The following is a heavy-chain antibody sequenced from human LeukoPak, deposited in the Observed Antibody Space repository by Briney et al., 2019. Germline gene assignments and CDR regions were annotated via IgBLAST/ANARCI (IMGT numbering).Heavy chain of an antibody. CDR2: TYYRSMWYN. CDR1: GDSVSSNSAA. Sequence: SQTLSLTCAISGDSVSSNSAAWNWIRQSPSRGLEWLGRTYYRSMWYNDYAVSVKSRITINPDTSKNQFSLQLNSVTPEDTAVYYCARDEWYYDYVWGSYRFSYFDYWGQGTLVTVSS. D-gene: IGHD3-16*02. V-gene: IGHV6-1*01. J-gene: IGHJ4*02. CDR3: ARDEWYYDYVWGSYRFSYFDY.